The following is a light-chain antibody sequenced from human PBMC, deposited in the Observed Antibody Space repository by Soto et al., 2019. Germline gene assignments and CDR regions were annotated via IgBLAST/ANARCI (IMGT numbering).Light chain of an antibody. Sequence: QSALTQPPASSGSPGQSFTISCTGTSSDVGGYNYVSWYQQHPGKAPKLMIYEVSKRPSGVPDRFSGSKSGNTASLTVSGLQAEDEADYYCSSYAGSNTFVFGTGTQLTVL. CDR3: SSYAGSNTFV. CDR1: SSDVGGYNY. J-gene: IGLJ1*01. CDR2: EVS. V-gene: IGLV2-8*01.